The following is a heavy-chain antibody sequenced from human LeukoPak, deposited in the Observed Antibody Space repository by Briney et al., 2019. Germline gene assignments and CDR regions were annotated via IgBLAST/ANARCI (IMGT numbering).Heavy chain of an antibody. CDR3: AIAVAGNGYYYYGMDV. CDR2: IIPIFGTA. V-gene: IGHV1-69*13. D-gene: IGHD6-19*01. J-gene: IGHJ6*02. Sequence: GASVKVSCKASGGTFSSYAISCVRQAPGQGLEWMGGIIPIFGTANYAQKFQGRVTITADESTSTAYMELSSLRSEDTAVYYCAIAVAGNGYYYYGMDVWGQGTTVTVSS. CDR1: GGTFSSYA.